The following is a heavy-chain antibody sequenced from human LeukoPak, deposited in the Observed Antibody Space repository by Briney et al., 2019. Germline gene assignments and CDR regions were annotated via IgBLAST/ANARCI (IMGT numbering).Heavy chain of an antibody. J-gene: IGHJ5*02. CDR2: IYASGST. V-gene: IGHV4-4*07. CDR3: ARGERYSYRFDWFDP. D-gene: IGHD3-16*02. Sequence: PSETLSLTCTVSGASITSYYWSWIRQPAGKGLEWIGRIYASGSTTYNPSLKSRVTMAVDTSKTQFSLKLNSVTAADTAVYFCARGERYSYRFDWFDPWGQGTLVTVSS. CDR1: GASITSYY.